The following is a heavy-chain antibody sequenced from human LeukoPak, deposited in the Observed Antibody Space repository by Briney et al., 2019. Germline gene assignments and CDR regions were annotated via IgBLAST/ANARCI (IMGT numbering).Heavy chain of an antibody. J-gene: IGHJ4*02. CDR3: ARVPTYYYDSSGYVQDY. Sequence: GSSXXXSCKAXGGTXXSYAISXVRQAPGQGLEWMGRIIPILGIANYAQKFQGRVTITADKSTSTAYMELSRLRSEDTAVYYCARVPTYYYDSSGYVQDYWGQGTLVTVSS. CDR1: GGTXXSYA. V-gene: IGHV1-69*04. D-gene: IGHD3-22*01. CDR2: IIPILGIA.